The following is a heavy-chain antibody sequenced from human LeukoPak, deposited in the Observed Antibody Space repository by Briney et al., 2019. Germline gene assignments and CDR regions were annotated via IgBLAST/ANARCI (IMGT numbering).Heavy chain of an antibody. Sequence: SETLSLTCTVSGVSISSHCWSWIRQPPRKGLEWIGGSTNHNPSLKSRVTISVDTSKNQFSLKLSSVTAADTAVYYCARGVDCSDFAFDIWGQGTKVTVSP. CDR1: GVSISSHC. CDR3: ARGVDCSDFAFDI. D-gene: IGHD2-15*01. V-gene: IGHV4-59*11. J-gene: IGHJ3*02. CDR2: GST.